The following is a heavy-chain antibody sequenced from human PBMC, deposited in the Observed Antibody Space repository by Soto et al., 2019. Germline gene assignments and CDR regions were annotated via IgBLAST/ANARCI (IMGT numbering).Heavy chain of an antibody. CDR2: TLYSGSP. D-gene: IGHD3-9*01. Sequence: ETLSLTCRVSGGSVGTGAYYWSWIRQPPGKGLEWIGYTLYSGSPNYNPSLQSLQSRVTISVDTSRNQFSLRLTSVTAADTALYYCARHDYYHRTFDIWGQGTLVTVSS. CDR1: GGSVGTGAYY. CDR3: ARHDYYHRTFDI. J-gene: IGHJ3*02. V-gene: IGHV4-61*08.